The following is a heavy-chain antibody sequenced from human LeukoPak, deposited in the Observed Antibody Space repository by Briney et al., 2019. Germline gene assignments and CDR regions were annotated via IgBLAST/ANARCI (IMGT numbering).Heavy chain of an antibody. CDR1: GFTFSSYS. CDR2: ISYDGSNK. V-gene: IGHV3-30*18. CDR3: AKYYDSSGWRGVFDY. Sequence: GGSLRLSCAASGFTFSSYSMNWVRQAPGKGLEWVAVISYDGSNKYYADSVKGRFTISRDNSKNTLYLQMDSLRAEDTAVYYCAKYYDSSGWRGVFDYWGQGTLVTVSS. J-gene: IGHJ4*02. D-gene: IGHD3-22*01.